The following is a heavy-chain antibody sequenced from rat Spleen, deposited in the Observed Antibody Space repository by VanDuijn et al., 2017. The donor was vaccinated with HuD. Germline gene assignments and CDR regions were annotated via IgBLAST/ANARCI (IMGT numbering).Heavy chain of an antibody. CDR1: GYSITSNYR. Sequence: EVQLQESGPGLVKPSQSLSLTCSVTGYSITSNYRWNWIRSFPGNKLEWMAYLNSAGSTNYNPSLKSRLSITRDTSNNQFFLRLNSVTTEDTATYYCTSMIYYYVSGGWYFDFWGPGTMVTVSS. CDR3: TSMIYYYVSGGWYFDF. J-gene: IGHJ1*01. CDR2: LNSAGST. D-gene: IGHD1-12*01. V-gene: IGHV3-3*01.